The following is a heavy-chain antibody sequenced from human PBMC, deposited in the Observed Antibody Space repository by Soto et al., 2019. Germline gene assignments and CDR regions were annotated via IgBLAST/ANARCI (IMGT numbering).Heavy chain of an antibody. J-gene: IGHJ3*02. Sequence: QVQLQQWGAGLLKPSETLSLTCAVYGGSFSGYYWSWIRQPPGKGLEWIGEINHSGSTNYNPSLKSRVTISVDTSKNPFSLKLSSVTAADTAVYYCARAGGQGDPYPGPWGQRAFDIWGQGTMVTVSS. CDR2: INHSGST. CDR3: ARAGGQGDPYPGPWGQRAFDI. CDR1: GGSFSGYY. V-gene: IGHV4-34*01. D-gene: IGHD7-27*01.